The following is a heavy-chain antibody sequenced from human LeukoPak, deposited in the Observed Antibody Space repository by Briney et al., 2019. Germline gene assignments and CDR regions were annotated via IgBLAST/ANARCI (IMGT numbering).Heavy chain of an antibody. CDR1: GFNFRSYG. D-gene: IGHD4-23*01. CDR2: IWYDGSDK. Sequence: GGSLRLSCAASGFNFRSYGMHWVRQAPGKGLEWVAIIWYDGSDKYYADSVRGRFTISRDNSKDTVYLQMNSLRAEDTAVYYCARDQGTTAVTSGYFPHWGQGTLVTVSS. CDR3: ARDQGTTAVTSGYFPH. V-gene: IGHV3-33*01. J-gene: IGHJ1*01.